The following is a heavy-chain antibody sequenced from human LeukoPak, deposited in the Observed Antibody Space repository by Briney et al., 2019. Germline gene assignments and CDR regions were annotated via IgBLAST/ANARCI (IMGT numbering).Heavy chain of an antibody. CDR1: GGSIRSSSYY. V-gene: IGHV4-39*01. J-gene: IGHJ4*02. Sequence: SETLSLTCTVSGGSIRSSSYYWGWIRQPPGKGLEWNGSIYYSGSTYYNASLKSRGTISVDTSKNQFSLKLNSVTAADTAVYFCARQVVAVAGTGYFDYWGQGTLVTVSS. CDR3: ARQVVAVAGTGYFDY. CDR2: IYYSGST. D-gene: IGHD6-19*01.